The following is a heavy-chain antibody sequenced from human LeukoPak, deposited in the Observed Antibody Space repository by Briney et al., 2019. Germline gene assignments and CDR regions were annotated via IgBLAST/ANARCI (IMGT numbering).Heavy chain of an antibody. CDR3: ARGRKYCSSTSCYGYHDY. V-gene: IGHV4-34*01. Sequence: SETPSLTCAVYGGSFSGYYWSWIRQPPGKGLEWIGEINHSGSTNYNPSLKSRVTISVDTSKNQFSLKLSSVTAADTAVYYCARGRKYCSSTSCYGYHDYWGQGTLVTVSS. CDR1: GGSFSGYY. CDR2: INHSGST. D-gene: IGHD2-2*01. J-gene: IGHJ4*02.